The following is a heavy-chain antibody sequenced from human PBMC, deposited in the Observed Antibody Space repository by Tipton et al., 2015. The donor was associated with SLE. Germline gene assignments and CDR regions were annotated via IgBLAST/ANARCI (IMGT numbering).Heavy chain of an antibody. CDR1: GGSMSYHY. Sequence: TLSLTCSVSGGSMSYHYWGWIRQPPGKGLEWIGSLYYGGTTYYNPSLKSRVTISVGTSKNQFSLKLNSVTAADTAVYYCASYCSGGRCYSDYWGQGTLVTVSS. CDR2: LYYGGTT. D-gene: IGHD2-15*01. J-gene: IGHJ4*02. CDR3: ASYCSGGRCYSDY. V-gene: IGHV4-39*07.